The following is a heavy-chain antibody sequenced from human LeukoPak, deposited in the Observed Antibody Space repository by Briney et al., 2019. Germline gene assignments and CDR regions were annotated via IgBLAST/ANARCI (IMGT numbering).Heavy chain of an antibody. CDR3: ARANYDSSGYYPLIYY. CDR2: ISRSSIYK. Sequence: GGSLRLSCAASGFTFSSYAMSWVRQAPGKGLEWVSSISRSSIYKYYADSLKGRFTISRDNAKNSLYLQMNSLRAEDTAVYYCARANYDSSGYYPLIYYWGQGTLVTVSS. D-gene: IGHD3-22*01. CDR1: GFTFSSYA. J-gene: IGHJ4*02. V-gene: IGHV3-21*01.